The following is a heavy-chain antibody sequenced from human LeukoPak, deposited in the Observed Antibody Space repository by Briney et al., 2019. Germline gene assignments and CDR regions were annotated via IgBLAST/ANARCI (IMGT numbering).Heavy chain of an antibody. V-gene: IGHV3-21*01. CDR2: ISSSSSYI. J-gene: IGHJ4*02. D-gene: IGHD3-10*01. CDR3: ARSPRRPHFYSSGSYYYYFDY. Sequence: PGGSLRLSCAASGFPFSSYSMTWVRQAPGKGLEWVSFISSSSSYIYYADSVKGRFTISRDNAKNSLYLQMNSLRAEDTAVYYCARSPRRPHFYSSGSYYYYFDYWGQGTLVTVSS. CDR1: GFPFSSYS.